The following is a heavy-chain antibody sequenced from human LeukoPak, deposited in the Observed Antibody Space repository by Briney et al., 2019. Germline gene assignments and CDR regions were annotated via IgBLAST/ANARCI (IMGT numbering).Heavy chain of an antibody. J-gene: IGHJ3*01. CDR2: IGSSGGST. D-gene: IGHD5-24*01. V-gene: IGHV3-23*01. CDR1: GFNFITAA. Sequence: GGSLRLSCAASGFNFITAAMTWVRQAPGKGLEWVSLIGSSGGSTYYADSVKGRFTISRDNFNHTLSLQMNSLRVEDTAIYYCVKDIQLSTWGLGTMATVSS. CDR3: VKDIQLST.